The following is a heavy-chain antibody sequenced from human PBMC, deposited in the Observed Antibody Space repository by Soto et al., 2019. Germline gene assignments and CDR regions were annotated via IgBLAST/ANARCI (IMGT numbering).Heavy chain of an antibody. J-gene: IGHJ6*02. CDR2: ISGYNGDT. D-gene: IGHD2-8*01. Sequence: QGQLVQSGAEVKKPGASVKISCKASGYAFTRYGISWVRQATGQGLEWMGWISGYNGDTKYAQTFQGRVTMTIDTSTTTTYMELRIRTSDDTAVYYCAKNGQPPYYYYVIDVWGQGTTVTVSS. CDR1: GYAFTRYG. CDR3: AKNGQPPYYYYVIDV. V-gene: IGHV1-18*01.